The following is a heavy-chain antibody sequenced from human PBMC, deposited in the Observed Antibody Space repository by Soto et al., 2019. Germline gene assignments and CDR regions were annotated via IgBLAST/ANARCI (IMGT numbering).Heavy chain of an antibody. CDR3: ARQASYWHGGGGWFDP. Sequence: DVQLVESGGGLVQPGGSLRLSCAASGLTFSAFDMHWVRQTTGKGLEWVAAIGTQHDTYYPDSVKGRFTISRENAKNSLYLQMNNPRAGDTAVYFCARQASYWHGGGGWFDPWGQGTLVTVSS. J-gene: IGHJ5*02. CDR1: GLTFSAFD. CDR2: IGTQHDT. D-gene: IGHD2-8*02. V-gene: IGHV3-13*01.